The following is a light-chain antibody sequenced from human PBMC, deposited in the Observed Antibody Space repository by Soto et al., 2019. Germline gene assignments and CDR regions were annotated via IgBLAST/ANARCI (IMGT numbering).Light chain of an antibody. CDR1: QSVTTY. CDR2: NSF. V-gene: IGKV3-11*01. J-gene: IGKJ3*01. Sequence: EIVLTQSPATLSLSPGETATLSCRASQSVTTYLAWYQQKPGQAPRLLIYNSFNRAAGIPARFSGSGSETDFTLTISNLEPEDFAVYYCQQRGDSPPTFGPGTKVDIK. CDR3: QQRGDSPPT.